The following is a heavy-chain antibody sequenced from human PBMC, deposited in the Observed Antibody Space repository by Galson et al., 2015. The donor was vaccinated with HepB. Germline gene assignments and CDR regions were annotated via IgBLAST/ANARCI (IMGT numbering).Heavy chain of an antibody. D-gene: IGHD4-23*01. V-gene: IGHV1-46*01. CDR3: ARDLATVVIPGGWVNGMDV. CDR1: GYTFTSYY. Sequence: SVKVSCKASGYTFTSYYMHWVRQAPGQGLEWMGIINPSGGSTSYAQKFQGRVTMTRDTSTSTVYMELSSLRSEDTAVYYCARDLATVVIPGGWVNGMDVWGQGTTVTVSS. J-gene: IGHJ6*02. CDR2: INPSGGST.